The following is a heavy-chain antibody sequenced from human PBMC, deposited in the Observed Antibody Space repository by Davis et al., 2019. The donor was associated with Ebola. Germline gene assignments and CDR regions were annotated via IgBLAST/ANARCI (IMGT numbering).Heavy chain of an antibody. CDR1: GGSISANY. CDR2: IYYSGTT. V-gene: IGHV4-59*08. Sequence: MPSETLSLTCNVSGGSISANYWSWIRQPPGKGLEWIGYIYYSGTTNYNPSLKSRVTMSVDTSKNQFSLKLSSVTAADTAVYYCARPAVAGFYYGLDVWGQGTTVTVSS. J-gene: IGHJ6*02. CDR3: ARPAVAGFYYGLDV. D-gene: IGHD6-19*01.